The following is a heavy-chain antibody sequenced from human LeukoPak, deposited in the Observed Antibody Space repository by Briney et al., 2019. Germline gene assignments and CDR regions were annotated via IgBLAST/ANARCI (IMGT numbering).Heavy chain of an antibody. Sequence: GGCLRLSCEASGFMLNVYYMSWFRLAPGKGLEWLGYISSTGSYTTYADSVRGRFTISRDNAKNLLFLQMDNLRTEDTAVYYCARKLGGAQCGGDCFFDHWGQGTRVAVSS. CDR2: ISSTGSYT. V-gene: IGHV3-11*03. CDR1: GFMLNVYY. D-gene: IGHD2-21*02. CDR3: ARKLGGAQCGGDCFFDH. J-gene: IGHJ4*01.